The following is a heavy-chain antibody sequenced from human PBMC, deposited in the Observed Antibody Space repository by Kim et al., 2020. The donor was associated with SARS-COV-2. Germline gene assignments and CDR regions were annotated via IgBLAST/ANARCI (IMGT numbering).Heavy chain of an antibody. CDR3: ATLDSSGYYKEYYFDY. D-gene: IGHD3-22*01. CDR1: GYTLTELS. V-gene: IGHV1-24*01. Sequence: ASMKVSCKVSGYTLTELSMHWVRQAPGKGLEWMGGFDPEDGGTIYAQKFQGRVTMTEDTSTDTAYMELSSLRSEDTAVYYCATLDSSGYYKEYYFDYWGQGTLVTVSS. CDR2: FDPEDGGT. J-gene: IGHJ4*02.